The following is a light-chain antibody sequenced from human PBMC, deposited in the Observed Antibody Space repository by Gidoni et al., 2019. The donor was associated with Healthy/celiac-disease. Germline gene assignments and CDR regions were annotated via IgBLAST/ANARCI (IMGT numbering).Light chain of an antibody. CDR1: QSVSSN. V-gene: IGKV3-15*01. J-gene: IGKJ4*01. CDR2: GAS. Sequence: EIVMTQSPATLSVSPGESATLSCRASQSVSSNLAWYQQKPGQAPRLLIYGASTRATGIPARFSGSGSGTEFTLTISSLQSEELAVYYCQQYNNWPRLTFGGGTKVEIK. CDR3: QQYNNWPRLT.